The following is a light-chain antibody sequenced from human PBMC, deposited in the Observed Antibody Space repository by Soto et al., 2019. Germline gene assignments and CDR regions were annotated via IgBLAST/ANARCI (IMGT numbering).Light chain of an antibody. CDR1: SSNIGAGYD. J-gene: IGLJ2*01. V-gene: IGLV1-40*01. CDR2: GNS. Sequence: QSVLTQPPSVSGAPGQRVTISCTGSSSNIGAGYDVHWYQQLPGTAPKLLIYGNSNRPSGVPDRFSGSKSGTSASLAITGLQAEVEADYYSQSYDRSLSGFVVFGGGPNLTAL. CDR3: QSYDRSLSGFVV.